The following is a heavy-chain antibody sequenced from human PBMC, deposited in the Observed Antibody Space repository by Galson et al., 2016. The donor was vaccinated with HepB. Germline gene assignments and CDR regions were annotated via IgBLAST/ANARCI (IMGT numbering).Heavy chain of an antibody. D-gene: IGHD2-2*01. CDR3: ARDRGYCSSTRCYGVYYGMDV. J-gene: IGHJ6*02. Sequence: SLRLSCAASGFSLSSYSMNWVRQAPGKGLEYVSSISSSSSYIYYPDSVKGRFTISRDNAKNSLYLQMNSLRAEDTAVYCCARDRGYCSSTRCYGVYYGMDVWGQGTTVTVSS. V-gene: IGHV3-21*01. CDR1: GFSLSSYS. CDR2: ISSSSSYI.